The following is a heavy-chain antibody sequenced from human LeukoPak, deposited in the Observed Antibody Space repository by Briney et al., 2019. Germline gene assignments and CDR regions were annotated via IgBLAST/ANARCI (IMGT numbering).Heavy chain of an antibody. D-gene: IGHD6-13*01. CDR3: ARSLPYGTTWYGRSDF. Sequence: PGGSLRLSCAASGFPFNAYWMTWVRQAPGKGLEWVANIRQDGDTKYYVDSVKGRFTISRDNAMNSLYLQMNSLRAEDTAIYYRARSLPYGTTWYGRSDFWGQGTLVTVSS. J-gene: IGHJ4*02. CDR1: GFPFNAYW. CDR2: IRQDGDTK. V-gene: IGHV3-7*03.